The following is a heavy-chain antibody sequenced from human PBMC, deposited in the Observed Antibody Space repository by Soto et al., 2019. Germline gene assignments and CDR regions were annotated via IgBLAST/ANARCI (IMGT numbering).Heavy chain of an antibody. Sequence: QVQLVESGGGVVQPGRSLTLSCAASAFTFRNHGMHWVRQAPGKGLEWVALIWYDGTIKYYSDSVRGRCTISRDNSKNTLYLQMASLRVEDTAVYYCARTLSGSEYVLDVWGQGTMVTVSS. D-gene: IGHD3-10*01. V-gene: IGHV3-33*01. CDR3: ARTLSGSEYVLDV. CDR1: AFTFRNHG. J-gene: IGHJ6*02. CDR2: IWYDGTIK.